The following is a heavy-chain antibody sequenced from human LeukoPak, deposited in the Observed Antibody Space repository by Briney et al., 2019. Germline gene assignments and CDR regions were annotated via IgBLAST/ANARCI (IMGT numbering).Heavy chain of an antibody. CDR1: GFTFDDYA. Sequence: GGSLRLSCAASGFTFDDYAMHWVRHAPGKGLEWVSGISWNSGSISYADSVKGRFTISRDNAKNSLYLQMNSLRAEDTALYYCALGKITFDYWGQGTLVTVSS. CDR3: ALGKITFDY. V-gene: IGHV3-9*01. J-gene: IGHJ4*02. CDR2: ISWNSGSI.